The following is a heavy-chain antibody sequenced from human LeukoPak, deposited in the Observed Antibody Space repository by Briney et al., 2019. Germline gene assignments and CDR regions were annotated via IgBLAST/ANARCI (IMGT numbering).Heavy chain of an antibody. Sequence: GGSLRLSCAASGFSVTRNYVSWVRQAPGKGLEWVSLMYSGGGTSYADSVKGRFTISRDTSKNTLYLQMSSLRAEDTALYYCARYDNGKVYFDYWGQGTLVTVSS. J-gene: IGHJ4*02. D-gene: IGHD1-1*01. CDR3: ARYDNGKVYFDY. V-gene: IGHV3-53*01. CDR2: MYSGGGT. CDR1: GFSVTRNY.